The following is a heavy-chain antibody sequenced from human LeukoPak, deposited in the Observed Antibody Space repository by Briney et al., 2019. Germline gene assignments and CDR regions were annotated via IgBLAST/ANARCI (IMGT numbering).Heavy chain of an antibody. J-gene: IGHJ3*02. CDR3: AKVCGGCVPHDAFDI. D-gene: IGHD2-8*01. CDR1: GGSISSYY. V-gene: IGHV4-59*01. CDR2: IYYSGST. Sequence: SETLSLTCTVSGGSISSYYWSWIRQPPGKGLEWIGYIYYSGSTNYNPSLKSRVTISVDTSKNQFSLKLSSVTAADTAVYYCAKVCGGCVPHDAFDIWGLGTMVTVSS.